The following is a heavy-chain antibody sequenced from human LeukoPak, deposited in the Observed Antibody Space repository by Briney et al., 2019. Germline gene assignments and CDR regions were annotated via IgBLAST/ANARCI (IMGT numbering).Heavy chain of an antibody. CDR2: ISYDGSNK. D-gene: IGHD2-21*01. J-gene: IGHJ6*02. V-gene: IGHV3-30-3*01. Sequence: GRSLRLSCAASGFTFSSYAMHWVRQAPGKGLEWVAVISYDGSNKYYADSVKGRFTISRDNSKNTLYLQMNSLRAEDTAVYYCAGGGNVFPRPEYGMDVWGQGTTVTVSS. CDR1: GFTFSSYA. CDR3: AGGGNVFPRPEYGMDV.